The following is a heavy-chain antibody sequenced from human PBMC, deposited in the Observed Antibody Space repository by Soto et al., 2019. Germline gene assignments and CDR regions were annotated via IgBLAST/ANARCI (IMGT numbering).Heavy chain of an antibody. CDR1: GGTFSSYT. CDR2: IIPILGIA. D-gene: IGHD4-17*01. J-gene: IGHJ3*02. V-gene: IGHV1-69*02. CDR3: ARFEPGYGDYGMVAFDI. Sequence: QVQLVQSGAEVKKPGSSVKVSCKASGGTFSSYTISWVRQAPGQGLEWMGRIIPILGIANYAQKFQGRVTITAANSTSTAYMELSSLRSEDTAVYYCARFEPGYGDYGMVAFDIWGQGTMVTVSS.